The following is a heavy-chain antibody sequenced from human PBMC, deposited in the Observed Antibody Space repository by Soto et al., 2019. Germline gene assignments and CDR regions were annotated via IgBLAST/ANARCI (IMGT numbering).Heavy chain of an antibody. V-gene: IGHV3-43*01. CDR2: ISWDGGST. D-gene: IGHD2-21*02. Sequence: EVQLVESGGVVVQPGGSLRISCAASGFTFDDYTMHWVRQAPGKGLEWVSLISWDGGSTYYADSVKGRFTISRDNSKNSLYLQMNSLRTEDTALYYCAKDIFGVVTAIPGGFDYWGQGTLVTVSS. CDR3: AKDIFGVVTAIPGGFDY. CDR1: GFTFDDYT. J-gene: IGHJ4*02.